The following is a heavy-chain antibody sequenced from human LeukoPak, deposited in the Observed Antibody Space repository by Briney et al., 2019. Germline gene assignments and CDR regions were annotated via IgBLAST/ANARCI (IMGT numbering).Heavy chain of an antibody. Sequence: GGSLRLSCAASGFTFSNYGMSWVRQAPGKGLDWVAFIHYDGSNKYYADSVKGRFTISRDDSKNTLYLQMNSLRAEDTAVYYCAKAASKRTDYGDYAFYYYMDVWGKGTTVTISS. CDR3: AKAASKRTDYGDYAFYYYMDV. J-gene: IGHJ6*03. D-gene: IGHD4-17*01. V-gene: IGHV3-30*02. CDR1: GFTFSNYG. CDR2: IHYDGSNK.